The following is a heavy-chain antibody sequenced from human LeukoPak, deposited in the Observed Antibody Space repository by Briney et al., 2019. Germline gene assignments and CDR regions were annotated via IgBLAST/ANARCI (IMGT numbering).Heavy chain of an antibody. Sequence: HPGGSLRLSCAASGFTFSNYGMHWVRQAPGKGLEWVTFIRHDGSNKYYADSVKGRFTISRDNSKNTLYLQMNSLRAEDTAVYYCAKDLWVVVPAAIGRIDYWGQGTLVTVSS. J-gene: IGHJ4*02. V-gene: IGHV3-30*02. CDR3: AKDLWVVVPAAIGRIDY. D-gene: IGHD2-2*01. CDR1: GFTFSNYG. CDR2: IRHDGSNK.